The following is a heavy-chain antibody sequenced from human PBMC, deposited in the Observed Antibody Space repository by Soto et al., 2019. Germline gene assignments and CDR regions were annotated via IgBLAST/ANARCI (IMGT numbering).Heavy chain of an antibody. Sequence: QVQLVQSGAEVKKPGSSVKVSCKASGGTFSSYCISWVRQAPGQGLEWMGGIIPISGTANYAQKFQGRVTITADESTSTAYMELSSLRSEDTAVYYCARSQGSSTSLEIYYYYYYGMDVWGQGTTVTVSS. D-gene: IGHD2-2*01. CDR1: GGTFSSYC. CDR2: IIPISGTA. CDR3: ARSQGSSTSLEIYYYYYYGMDV. J-gene: IGHJ6*02. V-gene: IGHV1-69*01.